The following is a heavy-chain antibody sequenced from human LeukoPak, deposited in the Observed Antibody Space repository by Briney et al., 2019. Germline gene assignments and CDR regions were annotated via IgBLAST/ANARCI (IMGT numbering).Heavy chain of an antibody. J-gene: IGHJ6*03. CDR3: AKVGGSYLNYYYYMDV. CDR1: GGTFSSYA. D-gene: IGHD1-26*01. CDR2: IIPIFGTA. V-gene: IGHV1-69*01. Sequence: SVKVSCKASGGTFSSYAISWVRQAPGQGLEWMGGIIPIFGTANYAQKFQGRVTITADESTSTAYMELSSLRSEDTAVYYCAKVGGSYLNYYYYMDVWGKGTTVTVSS.